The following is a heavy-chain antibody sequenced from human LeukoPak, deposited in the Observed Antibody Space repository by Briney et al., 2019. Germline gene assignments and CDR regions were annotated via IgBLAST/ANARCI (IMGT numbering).Heavy chain of an antibody. V-gene: IGHV1-2*02. CDR3: GRGTIAVVAADLRTDQ. Sequence: ASVKVSCKASGYTFTGYYMHWIRQAPGHGLEWMAWINPNSGGTNSAQKFQGRVTTTRDTSISTAYMELSSLTFDDTAVYYCGRGTIAVVAADLRTDQWGQGTLVIVSS. D-gene: IGHD2-15*01. J-gene: IGHJ4*02. CDR2: INPNSGGT. CDR1: GYTFTGYY.